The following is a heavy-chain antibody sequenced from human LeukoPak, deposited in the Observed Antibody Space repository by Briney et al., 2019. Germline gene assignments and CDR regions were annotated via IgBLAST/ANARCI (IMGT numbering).Heavy chain of an antibody. J-gene: IGHJ4*02. D-gene: IGHD2-21*01. V-gene: IGHV3-7*01. CDR2: IKQDGSEK. CDR3: ASPGEGGRLWDFDY. CDR1: GFTVSSNY. Sequence: GGSLRLSCEASGFTVSSNYMSWVRQAPGKGLEWVANIKQDGSEKYYVDSVKGRFSISRDNAENSLYLQMNSLRVEDTAVYYRASPGEGGRLWDFDYWGQGTLVAVSS.